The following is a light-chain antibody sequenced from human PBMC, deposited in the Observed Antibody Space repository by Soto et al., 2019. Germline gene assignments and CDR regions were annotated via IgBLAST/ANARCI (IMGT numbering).Light chain of an antibody. CDR2: EVS. CDR3: SSYTSSSTPCV. Sequence: QSVLTQPASVSGSPGQSITISCTGTSSDVGAYNYVSWYQQHPGKAPKLMIYEVSNRPSGVSNRFSGSKSGNTASLTISGLQAEDEADYYCSSYTSSSTPCVFGGGTKVTVL. CDR1: SSDVGAYNY. V-gene: IGLV2-14*01. J-gene: IGLJ2*01.